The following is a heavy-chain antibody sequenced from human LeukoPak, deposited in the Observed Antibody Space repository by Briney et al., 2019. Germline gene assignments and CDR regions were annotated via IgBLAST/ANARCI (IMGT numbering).Heavy chain of an antibody. D-gene: IGHD4-17*01. CDR2: IRGSGGST. J-gene: IGHJ2*01. Sequence: GGSLRLSCAASVLTFSSYSMSWVRQAPGKGLEWVSAIRGSGGSTYYADSVKGRFTISRDNSKNTLYLQMNSLRAEDTAVYYCAKVEGVYGWYFDLWGRGTLVTVSS. CDR1: VLTFSSYS. CDR3: AKVEGVYGWYFDL. V-gene: IGHV3-23*01.